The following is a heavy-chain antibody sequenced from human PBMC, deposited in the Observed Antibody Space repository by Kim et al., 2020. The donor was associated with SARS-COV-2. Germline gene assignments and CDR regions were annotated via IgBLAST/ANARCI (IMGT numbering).Heavy chain of an antibody. V-gene: IGHV3-15*01. D-gene: IGHD3-22*01. CDR3: TVHYYDSSGYSAFDY. Sequence: APVKGRFTISRDDSKNTLYLQMNSLKTEDTAVYYCTVHYYDSSGYSAFDYWGQGTLVTVSS. J-gene: IGHJ4*02.